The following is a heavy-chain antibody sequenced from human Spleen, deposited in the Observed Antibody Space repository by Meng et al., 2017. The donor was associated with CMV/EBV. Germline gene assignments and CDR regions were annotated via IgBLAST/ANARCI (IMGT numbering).Heavy chain of an antibody. CDR1: GFTFSRYS. J-gene: IGHJ3*02. D-gene: IGHD6-19*01. V-gene: IGHV3-21*01. CDR2: ISSSSSYI. Sequence: GGSLRLSCAASGFTFSRYSMNWVRQVPGKGLEWVSSISSSSSYIYYADSVKGRFTISRDNAKNSLYLQMNSLRAEDTAVYYCARDSGIAVAGGVFDIWGQGTMVTVSS. CDR3: ARDSGIAVAGGVFDI.